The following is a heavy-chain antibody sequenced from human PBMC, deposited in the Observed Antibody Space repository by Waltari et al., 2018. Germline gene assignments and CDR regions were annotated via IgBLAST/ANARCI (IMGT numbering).Heavy chain of an antibody. CDR1: VFTLGSYW. J-gene: IGHJ3*02. CDR3: ARDQWFAFDI. V-gene: IGHV3-7*01. Sequence: EVQLVESGGGLVQPGGSLGLLCGASVFTLGSYWMSWVRQAPGKGLEWVANIMTDGSEEYYVDSVRGRFTISRDNAKNSLFLQMNSLRPEDTAVYYCARDQWFAFDIWGQGTMVTVSS. CDR2: IMTDGSEE. D-gene: IGHD3-22*01.